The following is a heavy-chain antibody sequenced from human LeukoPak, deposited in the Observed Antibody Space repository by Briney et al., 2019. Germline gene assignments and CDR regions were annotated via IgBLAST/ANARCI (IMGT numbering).Heavy chain of an antibody. D-gene: IGHD1-26*01. CDR2: IGASGGST. V-gene: IGHV3-23*01. J-gene: IGHJ4*02. Sequence: GGSLRLSCVASGFTFSNYAMSWVRRAPGKGLEWVSGIGASGGSTYYTDSVKGRFTISRDNSKNTLYLQVNSLSAEDTAVYYCAKDVRSPFLPYSGSSFWGQGTLVTVSS. CDR3: AKDVRSPFLPYSGSSF. CDR1: GFTFSNYA.